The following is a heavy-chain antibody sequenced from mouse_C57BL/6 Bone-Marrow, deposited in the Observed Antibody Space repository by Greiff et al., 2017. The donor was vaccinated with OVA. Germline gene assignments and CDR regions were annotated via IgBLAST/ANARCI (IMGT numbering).Heavy chain of an antibody. Sequence: VQLQQSGPGLVKPSQTVFLTCTVTGISITTGNYRWSWIRQFPGNKLEWIGYIYYSGTITYNPSLTSRTTITRDTPKNQFFLEMNSLTAEDTATYYCAREGYYGSSDYWGQGTTLTVSS. D-gene: IGHD1-1*01. CDR2: IYYSGTI. J-gene: IGHJ2*01. CDR1: GISITTGNYR. CDR3: AREGYYGSSDY. V-gene: IGHV3-5*01.